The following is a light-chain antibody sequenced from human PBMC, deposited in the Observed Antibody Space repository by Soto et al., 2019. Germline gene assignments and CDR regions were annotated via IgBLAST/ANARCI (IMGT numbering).Light chain of an antibody. CDR2: GAS. CDR3: QQYGNSPPNA. J-gene: IGKJ2*01. CDR1: QSVSSSY. V-gene: IGKV3-20*01. Sequence: EIVLTQSPGTLSLYPGERATLSCRASQSVSSSYLAWYQQKPGQAPRVLIHGASSRATGIPDRFSGSGSGTDFTLTISRLEPEDFAVYFCQQYGNSPPNAFGQGTKVEIK.